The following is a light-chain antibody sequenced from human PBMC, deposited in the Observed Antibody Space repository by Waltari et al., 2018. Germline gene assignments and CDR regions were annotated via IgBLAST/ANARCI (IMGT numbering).Light chain of an antibody. CDR1: SSDVGGYNS. Sequence: QSALTQPASVSGSPGQSITISCTGTSSDVGGYNSVSWYQDHPGQAPKVIIYDVSVRPSVISERFSGSKSGNTASLTISGLQAEDEADYYCSSQSSDNVVLFGGGTKLTVL. J-gene: IGLJ2*01. CDR3: SSQSSDNVVL. V-gene: IGLV2-14*03. CDR2: DVS.